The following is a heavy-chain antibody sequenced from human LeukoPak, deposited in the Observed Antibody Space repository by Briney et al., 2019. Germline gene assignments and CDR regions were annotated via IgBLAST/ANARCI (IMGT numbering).Heavy chain of an antibody. V-gene: IGHV3-21*01. J-gene: IGHJ4*02. CDR2: ISNSSGYI. D-gene: IGHD2-21*02. CDR3: ARDQSDGGGDCYSDY. Sequence: TGGSLRLSCAASGFTFSSYSMNWVPQAPGKGLEWVSSISNSSGYIYYADSVKGRFTISRDNAKNSLYLQMNSLRAEDTAVYYCARDQSDGGGDCYSDYWGQGTLVTVS. CDR1: GFTFSSYS.